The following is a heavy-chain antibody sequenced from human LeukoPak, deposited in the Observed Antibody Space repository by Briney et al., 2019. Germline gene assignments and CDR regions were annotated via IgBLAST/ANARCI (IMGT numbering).Heavy chain of an antibody. CDR3: ARAYGDYVGDYFDY. CDR1: GYSISSGYY. J-gene: IGHJ4*02. Sequence: SETLSLTCTVSGYSISSGYYWGWIRHPPGKGLEWIGSIYHSGSTYYNPSLKSRVTISVDTSKNQFSLKLSSVTAADTAVYYCARAYGDYVGDYFDYWGQGTLVTVSS. D-gene: IGHD4-17*01. V-gene: IGHV4-38-2*02. CDR2: IYHSGST.